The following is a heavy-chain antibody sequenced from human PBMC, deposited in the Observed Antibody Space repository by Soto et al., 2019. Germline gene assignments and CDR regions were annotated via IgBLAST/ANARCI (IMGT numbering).Heavy chain of an antibody. D-gene: IGHD1-20*01. CDR3: ARVNVSNWNNYYSYNCMDF. J-gene: IGHJ6*02. CDR2: TYYRSKWYN. CDR1: GDSPSTNSAA. V-gene: IGHV6-1*01. Sequence: SQTLSLTCAISGDSPSTNSAAWNWIRQYQSKGLEWLGRTYYRSKWYNDYAVSVKSRITINPDTSKNQFSLQLNSVTPEDTAVYYCARVNVSNWNNYYSYNCMDFWGPGTMATVFS.